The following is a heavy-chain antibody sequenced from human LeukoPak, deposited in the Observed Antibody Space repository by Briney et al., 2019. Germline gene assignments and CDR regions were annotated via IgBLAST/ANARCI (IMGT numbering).Heavy chain of an antibody. CDR3: ARDLRGDYYAY. J-gene: IGHJ4*02. CDR2: IKQDGGEK. D-gene: IGHD3-10*01. CDR1: GFTFSSYW. Sequence: PGGSLRLSCAASGFTFSSYWMSWVRQAPGKGLEWVANIKQDGGEKHYVDSVKGRFTISRDNAKNSLYLQMNSLRAEDTAVYYCARDLRGDYYAYWGQGTLVTVSS. V-gene: IGHV3-7*01.